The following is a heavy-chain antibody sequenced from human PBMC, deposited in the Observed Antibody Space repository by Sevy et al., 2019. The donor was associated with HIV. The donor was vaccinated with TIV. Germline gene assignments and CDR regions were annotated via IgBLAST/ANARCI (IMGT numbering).Heavy chain of an antibody. CDR2: ISSSSTTI. Sequence: GGSLRLSCAASGFTFSSYSMNWVRHAPGKGLEWVSYISSSSTTIYYADSVKGRFTISRDNAKNSLYLQMNSLRDEDTAEYYCARGYTGYDVGPLDYWGQGTLVTVSS. CDR3: ARGYTGYDVGPLDY. D-gene: IGHD5-12*01. V-gene: IGHV3-48*02. CDR1: GFTFSSYS. J-gene: IGHJ4*02.